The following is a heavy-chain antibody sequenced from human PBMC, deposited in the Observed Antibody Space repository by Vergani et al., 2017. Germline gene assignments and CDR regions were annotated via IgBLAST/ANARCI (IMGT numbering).Heavy chain of an antibody. CDR2: ISSSGSTI. CDR1: GFTFSSYE. V-gene: IGHV3-48*03. D-gene: IGHD4-17*01. CDR3: AKHGNYGRPYY. J-gene: IGHJ4*03. Sequence: EVQLVESGGGLVQPGGSLRLSCAASGFTFSSYEMNWVRQAPGKGLEWVSYISSSGSTIYYADSVKGRFTISRDNAKNSLYLQMNSLRAEDTAVYYCAKHGNYGRPYYWGQGTMVTVSS.